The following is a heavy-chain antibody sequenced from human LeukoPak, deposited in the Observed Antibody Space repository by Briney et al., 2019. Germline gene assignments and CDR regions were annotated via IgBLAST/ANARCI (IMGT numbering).Heavy chain of an antibody. J-gene: IGHJ4*02. CDR3: ARDRSWSGYHVFDY. V-gene: IGHV1-18*01. Sequence: GASVKVSCKASGYTFTSYGISWVRQAPGQGLEWMGWISAYNGDTNYAQKLQGRVTMTTDTSTSTAYMDLRSLRSDDTAVYYCARDRSWSGYHVFDYWGQGTLVTVSS. CDR2: ISAYNGDT. CDR1: GYTFTSYG. D-gene: IGHD3-3*01.